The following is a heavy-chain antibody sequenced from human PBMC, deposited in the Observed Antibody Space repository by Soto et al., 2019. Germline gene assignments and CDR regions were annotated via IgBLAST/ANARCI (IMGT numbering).Heavy chain of an antibody. CDR1: GGSISSGDYY. J-gene: IGHJ4*02. D-gene: IGHD3-22*01. CDR3: AGEYYYDSSGYYQRGV. CDR2: IYYSGST. Sequence: QVQLQESGPGLVKPSQTLSLTCTVSGGSISSGDYYWSWIRQPPGKGLEWIGYIYYSGSTYYNPSLTSRVTIPVDTSKNQFSLKLSSVTAADTAVYYCAGEYYYDSSGYYQRGVWGQGTLVTVSS. V-gene: IGHV4-30-4*01.